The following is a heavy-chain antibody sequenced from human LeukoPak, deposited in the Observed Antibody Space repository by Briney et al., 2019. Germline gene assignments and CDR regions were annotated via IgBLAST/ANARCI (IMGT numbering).Heavy chain of an antibody. D-gene: IGHD3-10*01. J-gene: IGHJ4*02. V-gene: IGHV3-7*05. Sequence: QPGGSLRLSCAASGFPFRSYWMSWVRQAPGRGLEWVANIKEDGSETFYVDSVKGRFTISRDTAKNSLFLQMNSLRADDTAVYYCARTYGSGSFDYWGQGALVTVSS. CDR3: ARTYGSGSFDY. CDR2: IKEDGSET. CDR1: GFPFRSYW.